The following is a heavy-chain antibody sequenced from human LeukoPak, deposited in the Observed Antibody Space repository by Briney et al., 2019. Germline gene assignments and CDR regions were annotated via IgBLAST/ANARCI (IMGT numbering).Heavy chain of an antibody. CDR2: IGGRSSSF. D-gene: IGHD2-2*01. V-gene: IGHV3-21*01. CDR1: GFTFSSHS. J-gene: IGHJ5*02. Sequence: PGGSLRLSCAASGFTFSSHSMNWVRQTPGKGLEWVSSIGGRSSSFYYADSVKGRFTISRDNAKNSLYLEMNSLRAEDTAVYYCARADCSSSTCYLRRSWFDPWGQGTLVTVSS. CDR3: ARADCSSSTCYLRRSWFDP.